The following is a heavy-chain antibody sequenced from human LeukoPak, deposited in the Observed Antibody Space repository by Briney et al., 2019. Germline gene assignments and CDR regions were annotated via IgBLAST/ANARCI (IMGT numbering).Heavy chain of an antibody. V-gene: IGHV1-69*04. CDR2: IIPILGIA. CDR3: ASHFIVATTSGPFDY. CDR1: GGTFSSYA. J-gene: IGHJ4*02. Sequence: GASVKVSCKASGGTFSSYAISWLRQAPGQGLEWMARIIPILGIANYAQKFQGRVTITADKSTSTAYMELSSLRSEDTAVYYCASHFIVATTSGPFDYWGQGTLVTVSS. D-gene: IGHD5-12*01.